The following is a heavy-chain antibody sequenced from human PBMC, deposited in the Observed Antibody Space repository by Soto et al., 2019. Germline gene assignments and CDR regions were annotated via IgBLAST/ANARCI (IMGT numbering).Heavy chain of an antibody. CDR1: GYTFTGYY. V-gene: IGHV1-2*02. J-gene: IGHJ6*02. D-gene: IGHD6-13*01. CDR2: INPNSGGT. CDR3: ARVSIAAAGRVYYYGMDV. Sequence: ASVKVSCKASGYTFTGYYMHWVRQAPGQGLEWMGWINPNSGGTNYAQKFQGRVTMTRDTSISTAYMEPSRLRSDDTAVYYCARVSIAAAGRVYYYGMDVWGQGTTVTVSS.